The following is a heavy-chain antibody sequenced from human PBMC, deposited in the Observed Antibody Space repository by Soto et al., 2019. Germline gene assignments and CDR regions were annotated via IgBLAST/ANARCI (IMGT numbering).Heavy chain of an antibody. CDR3: ARVVRYFDWLLLDY. Sequence: SETLSLTCTVSGGSISSYYWSWIRQPPGKGLEWIGYIYYSGSTNYNPSLKSRVTISVDTSKNQFSLKLSSVTAADTAVYYCARVVRYFDWLLLDYWGQGTLVTVS. D-gene: IGHD3-9*01. CDR1: GGSISSYY. J-gene: IGHJ4*02. CDR2: IYYSGST. V-gene: IGHV4-59*01.